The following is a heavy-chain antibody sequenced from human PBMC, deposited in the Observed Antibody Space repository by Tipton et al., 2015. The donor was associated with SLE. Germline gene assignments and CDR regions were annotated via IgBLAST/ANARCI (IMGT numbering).Heavy chain of an antibody. D-gene: IGHD1-1*01. CDR1: EVTFSAYP. CDR3: ARDLRTVNYFDY. CDR2: IWFDGSNK. V-gene: IGHV3-33*01. Sequence: SLRLSCAASEVTFSAYPMHWVRQAPGKGLEWLAVIWFDGSNKYYSDSVKGRFTISRDNSKNTLFLQMNSLRTEDTAVYYCARDLRTVNYFDYWGQGTLVTVSS. J-gene: IGHJ4*02.